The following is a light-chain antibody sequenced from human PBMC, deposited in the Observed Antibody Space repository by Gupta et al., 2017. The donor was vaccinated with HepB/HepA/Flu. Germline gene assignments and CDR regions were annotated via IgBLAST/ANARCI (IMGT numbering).Light chain of an antibody. CDR3: NSRDSSGNHPGVAGVV. J-gene: IGLJ2*01. V-gene: IGLV3-19*01. CDR1: SLRSYY. Sequence: SSELTQDPAVSVALGQPVRITCQGDSLRSYYASWYQQKPGQAPVLVIYGKNNRPSGIPDRFSGSSSGNTASLTITGAQAEDEADYYCNSRDSSGNHPGVAGVVFGGGTKLTVL. CDR2: GKN.